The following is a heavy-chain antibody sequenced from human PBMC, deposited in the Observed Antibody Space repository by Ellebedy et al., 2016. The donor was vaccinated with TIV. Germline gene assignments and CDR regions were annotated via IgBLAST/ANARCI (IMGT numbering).Heavy chain of an antibody. Sequence: AASVKVSCKASGYIFTGYYVHWVRQAPGQGLQWMGWIDPNNGGTHFAQNFQGRFTMTRDTSLSTVYMELRRLKSDDTAVYYCAREQGSVFHHWGQGTLVTVSS. CDR2: IDPNNGGT. CDR3: AREQGSVFHH. CDR1: GYIFTGYY. J-gene: IGHJ4*02. V-gene: IGHV1-2*02.